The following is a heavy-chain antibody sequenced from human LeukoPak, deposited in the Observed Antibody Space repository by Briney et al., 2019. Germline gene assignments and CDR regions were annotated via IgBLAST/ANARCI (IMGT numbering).Heavy chain of an antibody. D-gene: IGHD3-10*01. CDR2: IYYSGST. J-gene: IGHJ4*02. Sequence: PSETLSLTWTVSGGSFSSSSYYWGWIRQPPGKGLEWIGSIYYSGSTYYNPSLKSRVTISVDTSKNQFSLKLSSVTAADTAVYYCAREMVRGVIGGPFDYWGQGTLVTVSS. CDR1: GGSFSSSSYY. V-gene: IGHV4-39*07. CDR3: AREMVRGVIGGPFDY.